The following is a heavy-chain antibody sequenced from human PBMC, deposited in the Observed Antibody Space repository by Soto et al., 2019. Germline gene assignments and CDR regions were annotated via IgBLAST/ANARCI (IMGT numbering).Heavy chain of an antibody. Sequence: GASVKVSCKASGYTFTGYYMHWVRQAPGQGLEWMGWINPNSGGTNYAQKFQGWVTMTGDTSISTAYMELNSLKTEDTAVYYCTTRLTITFGGVIVKQFDYWGQGTLVTVSS. V-gene: IGHV1-2*04. CDR1: GYTFTGYY. D-gene: IGHD3-16*02. CDR2: INPNSGGT. CDR3: TTRLTITFGGVIVKQFDY. J-gene: IGHJ4*02.